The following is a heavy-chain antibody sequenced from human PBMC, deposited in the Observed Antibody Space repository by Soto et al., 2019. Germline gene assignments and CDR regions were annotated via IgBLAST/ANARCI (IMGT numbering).Heavy chain of an antibody. D-gene: IGHD2-8*01. J-gene: IGHJ5*02. CDR3: ARYNIVLMVYASWFDP. V-gene: IGHV4-59*01. Sequence: PSETLSLTCTVSGGSISSYYWSWTRQPPGKGLEWIGYIYYSGSTNYNPSPKSPVTISVDTSKNQFSLTLSSVTAADTAVYYCARYNIVLMVYASWFDPWGQGTLVTVSS. CDR1: GGSISSYY. CDR2: IYYSGST.